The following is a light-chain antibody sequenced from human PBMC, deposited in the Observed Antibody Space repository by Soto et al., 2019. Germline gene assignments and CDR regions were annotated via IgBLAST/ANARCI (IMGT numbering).Light chain of an antibody. J-gene: IGKJ3*01. CDR1: QSVSSSY. CDR2: GAS. V-gene: IGKV3-20*01. Sequence: EIVLTQSPGTLSLSPGERATLSCRVSQSVSSSYLAWYQQKPGQAPRLLIYGASSRATGIPDRFSGSGSGTAFTLTISRMEPQDFAVYYCHQYASSPPFTFCPGTKVDIK. CDR3: HQYASSPPFT.